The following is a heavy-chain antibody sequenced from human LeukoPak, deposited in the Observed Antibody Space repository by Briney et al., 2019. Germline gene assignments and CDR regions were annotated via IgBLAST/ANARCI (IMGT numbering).Heavy chain of an antibody. CDR3: ARETLISSTLFYYYMDV. J-gene: IGHJ6*03. CDR2: IIPIFGTA. D-gene: IGHD2-2*01. CDR1: GGTFSNSG. Sequence: SVKVSCKASGGTFSNSGISWVRQDPGQGLEWMGGIIPIFGTANYAQKFQGRVTITTDESTSTAYMELSGLRSEDTAVYYCARETLISSTLFYYYMDVWGEGTTVTVSS. V-gene: IGHV1-69*05.